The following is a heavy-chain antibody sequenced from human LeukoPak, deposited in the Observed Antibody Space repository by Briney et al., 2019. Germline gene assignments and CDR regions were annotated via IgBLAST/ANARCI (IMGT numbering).Heavy chain of an antibody. CDR3: ARRYKITIFGVVIDWFDP. J-gene: IGHJ5*02. Sequence: PSETLSLTCAVSGYSISSGYYWGWIRQPPGKGLEWIGSIYHSGSTYYNPSLKSRVTISVDTSKNQFSLKLSSVTAADTAVYYCARRYKITIFGVVIDWFDPWGQGTLVPSPQ. CDR1: GYSISSGYY. CDR2: IYHSGST. D-gene: IGHD3-3*01. V-gene: IGHV4-38-2*01.